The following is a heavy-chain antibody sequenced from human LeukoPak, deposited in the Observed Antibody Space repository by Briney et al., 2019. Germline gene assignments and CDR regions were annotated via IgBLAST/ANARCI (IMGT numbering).Heavy chain of an antibody. D-gene: IGHD6-19*01. CDR1: GGSISSSSYY. J-gene: IGHJ4*02. CDR3: ARVEGQWLAPYYFDY. V-gene: IGHV4-39*07. CDR2: IYYSGST. Sequence: PSETLSLTCTVSGGSISSSSYYWGWIRQPPGKGLEWIGSIYYSGSTYYNPSLKSRVTISVDTSKYQFSLKLSSVTAADTAVYYCARVEGQWLAPYYFDYWGQGTLVTVSS.